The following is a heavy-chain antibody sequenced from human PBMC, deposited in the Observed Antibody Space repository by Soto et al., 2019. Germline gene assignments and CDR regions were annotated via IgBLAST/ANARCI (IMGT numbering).Heavy chain of an antibody. Sequence: ASVEVSCKXTGYTFTSYYMHWLRQAPGQGLEWMGIINPSGGSTSYAQKFQGRVTMTRDTSTSTVYMELSSLRSEDTAVYYCARDLSAGYSGYDNPYWYFDLWGRGTLVTVSS. CDR2: INPSGGST. CDR3: ARDLSAGYSGYDNPYWYFDL. V-gene: IGHV1-46*01. CDR1: GYTFTSYY. J-gene: IGHJ2*01. D-gene: IGHD5-12*01.